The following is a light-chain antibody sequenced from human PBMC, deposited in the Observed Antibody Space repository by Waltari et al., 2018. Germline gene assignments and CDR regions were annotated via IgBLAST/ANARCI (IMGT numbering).Light chain of an antibody. CDR1: SRDVGGFDY. V-gene: IGLV2-8*01. Sequence: QSALTQPPSASGSPGQSVTISCTGTSRDVGGFDYVSCYQQHPGKVPRLMIYEVSKLPSGVPDRFSGSKSGNPASLTVSGLQVEDEADYYCSSFAGSSQMVFGGGTKLTVL. CDR3: SSFAGSSQMV. CDR2: EVS. J-gene: IGLJ2*01.